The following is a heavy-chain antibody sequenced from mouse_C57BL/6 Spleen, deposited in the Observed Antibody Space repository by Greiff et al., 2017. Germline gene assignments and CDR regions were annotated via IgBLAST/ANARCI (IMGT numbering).Heavy chain of an antibody. CDR3: TRDLLDGYYAMDY. J-gene: IGHJ4*01. CDR2: ISSGGDYI. V-gene: IGHV5-9-1*02. CDR1: GFTFSSYA. Sequence: EVMLVESGEGLVKPGGSLKLSCAASGFTFSSYAMSWVRQTPEKRLEWVAYISSGGDYIYYADTVKGRFTISRDNARNTLYLQMSSLKSEDTAMYYCTRDLLDGYYAMDYWGQGTSVTVSS. D-gene: IGHD2-3*01.